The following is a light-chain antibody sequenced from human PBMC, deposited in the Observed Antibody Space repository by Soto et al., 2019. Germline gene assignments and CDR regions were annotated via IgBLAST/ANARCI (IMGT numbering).Light chain of an antibody. CDR1: SSDVGGYNY. CDR3: CSYAGSYTLYV. J-gene: IGLJ1*01. V-gene: IGLV2-11*01. Sequence: QPALTQPRSVPGPPGRSVTISGTGTSSDVGGYNYVSWCQQHPGKAPKLMIYDVSKRPSGVPDRFSGSKSGNTASLTISGLQAEDEADYYCCSYAGSYTLYVFGAGTKLTVL. CDR2: DVS.